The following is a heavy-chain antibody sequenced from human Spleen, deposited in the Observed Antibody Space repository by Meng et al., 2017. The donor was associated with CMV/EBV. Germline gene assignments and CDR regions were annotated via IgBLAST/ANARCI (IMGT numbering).Heavy chain of an antibody. CDR2: ITHSGIT. D-gene: IGHD1-14*01. Sequence: QVRLPQWGAGLLKASETLSLPCAASGGSFSGYSWSWIRQSPGKGLEWIGQITHSGITEYKPSLKSRVTITVDTSKNQFSLKLSSVTAADTAVYYCARSGRFDYWGQGTLVTVSS. CDR3: ARSGRFDY. CDR1: GGSFSGYS. V-gene: IGHV4-34*01. J-gene: IGHJ4*02.